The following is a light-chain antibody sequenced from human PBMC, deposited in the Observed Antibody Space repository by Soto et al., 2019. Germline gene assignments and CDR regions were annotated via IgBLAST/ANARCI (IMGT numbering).Light chain of an antibody. CDR2: SNN. J-gene: IGLJ2*01. V-gene: IGLV1-44*01. CDR1: SSNIGRNT. CDR3: AAWDDSLNVV. Sequence: QSVLTQPPSASGTPGQRVTISCSGSSSNIGRNTVNWYQQLPGTAPKLLIYSNNQRPSGVPDRFSGSKSGISASLAISGLQSEDEADYYCAAWDDSLNVVFGGGTKLTVL.